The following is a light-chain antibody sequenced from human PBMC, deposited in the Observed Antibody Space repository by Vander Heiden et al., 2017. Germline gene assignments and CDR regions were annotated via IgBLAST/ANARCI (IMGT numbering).Light chain of an antibody. V-gene: IGKV4-1*01. J-gene: IGKJ1*01. CDR3: QQYSTTRRT. Sequence: DIVMTQSPASLPVSPGARATINCKSSQSVLYSSNNKNYLAWYQQKPGQPPKLLIYWASTRESGVPDRFSGSGSGTDFTLTISSLQAEDVAVYFCQQYSTTRRTFGQGTRLEIE. CDR1: QSVLYSSNNKNY. CDR2: WAS.